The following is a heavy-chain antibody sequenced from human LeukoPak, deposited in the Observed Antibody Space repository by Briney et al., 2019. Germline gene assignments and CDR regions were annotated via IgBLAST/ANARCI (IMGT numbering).Heavy chain of an antibody. CDR1: GFTFSSYG. Sequence: GGSLRLSCAASGFTFSSYGMHWVRQAPGKGLEWVAFIRYDGSNKYYADSVKGRFTISRDNSKNTLYLQMNSLRAEDTAVYYCARDSSGYYDGAFDIWGQGRMVTVSS. CDR2: IRYDGSNK. V-gene: IGHV3-30*02. J-gene: IGHJ3*02. CDR3: ARDSSGYYDGAFDI. D-gene: IGHD3-22*01.